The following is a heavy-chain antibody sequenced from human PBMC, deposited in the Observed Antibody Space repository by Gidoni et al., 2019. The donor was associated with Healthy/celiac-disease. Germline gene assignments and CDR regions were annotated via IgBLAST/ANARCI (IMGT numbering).Heavy chain of an antibody. D-gene: IGHD4-17*01. CDR3: ARDFRDYSYFDY. J-gene: IGHJ4*02. V-gene: IGHV3-33*01. CDR1: GVTFSSYG. Sequence: QVQLVESGGGVVQPGRSLRLSCAASGVTFSSYGMHWVRQAPGKGLEWVAVIWYDGSNKYYADSVKGRFTISRDNSKNTLYLQMNSLRAEDTAVYYCARDFRDYSYFDYWGQGTLVTVSS. CDR2: IWYDGSNK.